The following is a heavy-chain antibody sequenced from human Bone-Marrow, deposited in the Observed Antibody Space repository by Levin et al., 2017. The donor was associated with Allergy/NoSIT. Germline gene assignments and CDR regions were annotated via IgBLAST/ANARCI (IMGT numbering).Heavy chain of an antibody. CDR2: IYPGDSDT. V-gene: IGHV5-51*01. D-gene: IGHD1-14*01. CDR1: GYNFSTYW. CDR3: ATRDYPANRNY. J-gene: IGHJ4*02. Sequence: NHGESLKISCKGSGYNFSTYWIGWVRQMPGKGLEWMGIIYPGDSDTRYRPSFRGQVTISADKSISTAYLQWSSLKASDTAMYYCATRDYPANRNYWGQGTLVTVSS.